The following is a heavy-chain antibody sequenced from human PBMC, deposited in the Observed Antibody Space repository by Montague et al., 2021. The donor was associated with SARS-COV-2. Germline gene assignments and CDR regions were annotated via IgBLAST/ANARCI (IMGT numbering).Heavy chain of an antibody. Sequence: PALVKPTKTLTLTCTFSGFSLDSRGVGVGWIRQPPGKALECLALIYWNDDKRYSPSLKTRLTVTKDTSKNQVVLTMTDMDPVDTATYFCAHKNSGWPIDFANWGQGALVTVSS. V-gene: IGHV2-5*01. CDR3: AHKNSGWPIDFAN. CDR1: GFSLDSRGVG. CDR2: IYWNDDK. J-gene: IGHJ4*02. D-gene: IGHD6-19*01.